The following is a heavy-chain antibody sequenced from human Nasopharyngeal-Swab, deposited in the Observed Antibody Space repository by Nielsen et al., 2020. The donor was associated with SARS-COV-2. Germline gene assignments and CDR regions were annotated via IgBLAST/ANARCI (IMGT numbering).Heavy chain of an antibody. D-gene: IGHD3-10*01. V-gene: IGHV3-30-3*01. CDR2: ISYDGSNK. Sequence: GESLKISCAASGFTFSSYAMHWVRQAPGKGLEWVAVISYDGSNKYYADSVKGRFTISRDNSKNTLYLQMNSRRAEDTAVYYCAREGGENLLWFGEIYYYYGMDVWGQGTTVTVSS. J-gene: IGHJ6*02. CDR1: GFTFSSYA. CDR3: AREGGENLLWFGEIYYYYGMDV.